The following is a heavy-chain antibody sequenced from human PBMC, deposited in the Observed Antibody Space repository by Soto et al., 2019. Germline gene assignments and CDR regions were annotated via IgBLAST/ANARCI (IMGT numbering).Heavy chain of an antibody. CDR2: ILPLFGTA. CDR3: ARETHHFANNWFDP. D-gene: IGHD3-3*02. Sequence: GASVKVSCKASGGTFSTYAISWVRQAPGQGLEWMGGILPLFGTANYAQKFQGRVTITADTSTTTAYMELSSLTSEDTAVYYCARETHHFANNWFDPWGQGPLVTVSS. CDR1: GGTFSTYA. J-gene: IGHJ5*02. V-gene: IGHV1-69*06.